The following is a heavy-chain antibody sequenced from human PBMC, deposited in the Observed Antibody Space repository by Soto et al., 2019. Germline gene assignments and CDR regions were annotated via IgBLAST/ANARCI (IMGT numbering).Heavy chain of an antibody. Sequence: ASVKVSCKASGYTFTSYYMHWVRQAPGQGLEWMGIINPSGGSTSYAQKFQGRVTMTRDTSTSTVYMELSSLRSEDTAVYYCARGGYYYDSSGPGVGAFDIWGQGTTATVSS. CDR3: ARGGYYYDSSGPGVGAFDI. V-gene: IGHV1-46*01. CDR1: GYTFTSYY. D-gene: IGHD3-22*01. CDR2: INPSGGST. J-gene: IGHJ3*02.